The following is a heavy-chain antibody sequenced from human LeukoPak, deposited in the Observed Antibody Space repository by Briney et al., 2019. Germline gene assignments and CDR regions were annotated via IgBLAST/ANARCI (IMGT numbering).Heavy chain of an antibody. CDR3: ARGMTTGPDP. Sequence: SETLSLTCTVSGGPIRSYSRSWIRQPPGKETEWIGYIYYSGSTNYNLSLKSRLTISVDTSKNQFSLNLSSVPAADTAVYYCARGMTTGPDPWGQGTLVTVSS. V-gene: IGHV4-59*08. CDR1: GGPIRSYS. CDR2: IYYSGST. D-gene: IGHD4-17*01. J-gene: IGHJ5*02.